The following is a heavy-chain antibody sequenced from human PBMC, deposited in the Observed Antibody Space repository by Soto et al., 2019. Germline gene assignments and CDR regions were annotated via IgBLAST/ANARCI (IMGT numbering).Heavy chain of an antibody. V-gene: IGHV3-30-3*01. CDR1: GFTFSSYA. Sequence: QVQLVESGGGVVQPGRSLRLSCAASGFTFSSYAMHWVRQAPGKGLEWVAVISYDGSNKYYADSVKGRFTISRDNPKNTLYLQMNSLRAADTAVYYCARDRPYWYFDLWGRGTLVTVSS. CDR2: ISYDGSNK. CDR3: ARDRPYWYFDL. J-gene: IGHJ2*01.